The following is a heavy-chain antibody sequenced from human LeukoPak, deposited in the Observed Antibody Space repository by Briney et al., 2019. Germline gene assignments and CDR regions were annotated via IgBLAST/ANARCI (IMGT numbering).Heavy chain of an antibody. Sequence: SQTLSLTCAISGDSVSSNSAAWNWIRQSPSRGLEWLGRTYYRSKWYNDYAVSVKSRITINPDTSKNQFSLQLNSVTPEDTAVYYCASLINPGYSSRLYWFDPWGQGTLVTVSS. D-gene: IGHD6-13*01. V-gene: IGHV6-1*01. CDR3: ASLINPGYSSRLYWFDP. CDR1: GDSVSSNSAA. CDR2: TYYRSKWYN. J-gene: IGHJ5*02.